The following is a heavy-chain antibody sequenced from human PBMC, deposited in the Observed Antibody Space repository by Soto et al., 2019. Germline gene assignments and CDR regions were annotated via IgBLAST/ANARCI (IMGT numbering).Heavy chain of an antibody. V-gene: IGHV3-74*01. Sequence: GGSLRLSCAASGFTFSNAWMSWVRRAPGKGLVWVSRINSDGSSTSYADSVKGRFTISRDNAKNTLYLQMNSLRAEDTAVYYCARGGSLNWYFDLWGRGTLVTVSS. CDR3: ARGGSLNWYFDL. D-gene: IGHD1-26*01. J-gene: IGHJ2*01. CDR2: INSDGSST. CDR1: GFTFSNAW.